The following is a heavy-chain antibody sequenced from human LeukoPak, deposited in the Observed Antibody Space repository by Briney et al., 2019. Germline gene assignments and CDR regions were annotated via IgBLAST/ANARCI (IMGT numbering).Heavy chain of an antibody. CDR2: VYPGDSDT. Sequence: GESLKISCNGSGYXFTNYWICWVRQMPGKGLEWMGIVYPGDSDTRYNPSFQGQVTISADKSISTAYLQWSSLKASDTAMYYCARLLTSGSNIRDWFDPWGQGSLVTVSS. D-gene: IGHD3-16*01. CDR3: ARLLTSGSNIRDWFDP. V-gene: IGHV5-51*01. CDR1: GYXFTNYW. J-gene: IGHJ5*02.